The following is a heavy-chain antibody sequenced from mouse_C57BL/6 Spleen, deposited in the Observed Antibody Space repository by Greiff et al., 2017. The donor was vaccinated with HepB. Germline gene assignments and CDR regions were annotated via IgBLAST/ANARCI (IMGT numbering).Heavy chain of an antibody. V-gene: IGHV10-1*01. J-gene: IGHJ2*01. CDR1: GFSFNTYA. CDR2: IRSKSNNYAT. Sequence: EVQRVESGGGLVQPKGSLKLSCAASGFSFNTYAMNWVRQAPGKGLEWVARIRSKSNNYATYYADSVKDRFTISRDESESMLYLQMNNLKTEDTAMYYCVRDDYDGFDYWGQGTTLTVSS. D-gene: IGHD2-4*01. CDR3: VRDDYDGFDY.